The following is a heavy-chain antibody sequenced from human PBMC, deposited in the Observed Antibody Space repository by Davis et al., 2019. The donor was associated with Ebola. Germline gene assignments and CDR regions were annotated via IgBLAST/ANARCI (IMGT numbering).Heavy chain of an antibody. CDR2: INPNSGGT. V-gene: IGHV1-2*05. J-gene: IGHJ4*02. D-gene: IGHD2-15*01. CDR1: GYTFTSYD. CDR3: AAGILYEGLDV. Sequence: AASVKVSCKASGYTFTSYDINWVRQATGQGLEWMGRINPNSGGTNYAQKFQGRVTMTRDTSISTAYMELSRLRSDDTVVYYCAAGILYEGLDVWGQGTLVTVSS.